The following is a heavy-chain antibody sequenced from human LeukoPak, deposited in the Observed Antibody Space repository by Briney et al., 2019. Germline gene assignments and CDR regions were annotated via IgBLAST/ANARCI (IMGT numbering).Heavy chain of an antibody. Sequence: GGSLRLSCAASGFTFSSYEMNWVRQAPGKGLEWVSYISSSGSTIYYADSVKGRFTISRDNAKNSLYLQMNSLRAEDTAVYYCARDLGYCSSTSCYRTGVLDYWGQGTLVTVSS. D-gene: IGHD2-2*02. CDR1: GFTFSSYE. CDR3: ARDLGYCSSTSCYRTGVLDY. CDR2: ISSSGSTI. J-gene: IGHJ4*02. V-gene: IGHV3-48*03.